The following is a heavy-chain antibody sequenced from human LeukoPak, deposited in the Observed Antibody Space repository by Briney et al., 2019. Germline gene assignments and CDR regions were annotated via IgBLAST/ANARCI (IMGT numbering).Heavy chain of an antibody. CDR2: ISSDASIK. Sequence: GGSLRLSCAASGFTFGSFAMHWVRQAPGKGLECVTLISSDASIKHYSDSVRGRFTISRDNAKNTLYLQMNSLRAEDTAVYYCAQMATPFWGQGTLVTVSS. J-gene: IGHJ4*02. CDR3: AQMATPF. CDR1: GFTFGSFA. V-gene: IGHV3-30-3*01. D-gene: IGHD5-24*01.